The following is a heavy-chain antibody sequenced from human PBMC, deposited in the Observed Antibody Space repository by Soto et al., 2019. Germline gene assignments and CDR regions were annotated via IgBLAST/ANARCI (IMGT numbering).Heavy chain of an antibody. CDR2: ISYDGCNK. Sequence: QVQLVESGGGVVQPGRSLRLSCAASGFTFSSYAMHWVRQAPGKGLEWVAVISYDGCNKYYADSVKGRFTISRDNSKNTLYLQMNSLRAEDTAVYYCARARFSGWFDYWGQGTLVTVSS. CDR1: GFTFSSYA. CDR3: ARARFSGWFDY. D-gene: IGHD6-19*01. J-gene: IGHJ4*02. V-gene: IGHV3-30-3*01.